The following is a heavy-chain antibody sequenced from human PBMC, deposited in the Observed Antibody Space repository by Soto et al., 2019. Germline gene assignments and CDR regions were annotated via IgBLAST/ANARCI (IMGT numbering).Heavy chain of an antibody. V-gene: IGHV3-23*01. J-gene: IGHJ4*02. CDR3: ASNTRFDPPDY. CDR1: GFTFSSYA. CDR2: ISVSGGST. D-gene: IGHD3-3*01. Sequence: EVQLLESGGGLVQPGGSLRLSCAASGFTFSSYAMSWVRQAPGKGLAWVSGISVSGGSTYYADSVKGRFTISRDNSKNTLYLQMNNLKAEDTAVIYCASNTRFDPPDYWGQGTLVNVSS.